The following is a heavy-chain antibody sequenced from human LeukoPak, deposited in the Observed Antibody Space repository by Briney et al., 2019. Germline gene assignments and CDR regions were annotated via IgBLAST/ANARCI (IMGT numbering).Heavy chain of an antibody. Sequence: KPGGSLRLSCAASGFTFSDYYMSWIRQAPGKGLEWVSYISSSGSTIYYADSVKGRFTISRDNAKNSLYLQMNSLRAEDTAVYYCAKATHARLYCSSTSCPNYFDYWGQGTLVTVSS. D-gene: IGHD2-2*01. CDR1: GFTFSDYY. CDR3: AKATHARLYCSSTSCPNYFDY. J-gene: IGHJ4*02. CDR2: ISSSGSTI. V-gene: IGHV3-11*01.